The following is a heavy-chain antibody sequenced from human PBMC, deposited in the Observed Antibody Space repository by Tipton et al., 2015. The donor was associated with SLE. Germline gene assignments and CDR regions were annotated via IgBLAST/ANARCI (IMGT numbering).Heavy chain of an antibody. V-gene: IGHV4-4*02. Sequence: TLSLTCAVSGDSISSNNWWSWVRQSPGKGLEWIGEIYHSGSTNYNPSLKSRVTISVDTSKNQCSLTLSSVTAADTAVYYCARDTDRGSSAYAGAFDFWGQGTVVTVSS. J-gene: IGHJ3*01. CDR3: ARDTDRGSSAYAGAFDF. CDR1: GDSISSNNW. CDR2: IYHSGST. D-gene: IGHD3-22*01.